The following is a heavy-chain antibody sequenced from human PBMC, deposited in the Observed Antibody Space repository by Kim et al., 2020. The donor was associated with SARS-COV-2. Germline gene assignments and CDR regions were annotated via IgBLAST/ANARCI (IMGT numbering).Heavy chain of an antibody. CDR2: IKSKPDGETI. Sequence: GGSLRLSCVGSGFTFSNAWMSWVRQAPGKGLEWVGRIKSKPDGETINYPAPVNGRLTISRDDSKNTVYLQMNSRRTEDTALYYCAAGIAFDIWGQGTMVT. CDR3: AAGIAFDI. J-gene: IGHJ3*02. D-gene: IGHD1-26*01. V-gene: IGHV3-15*01. CDR1: GFTFSNAW.